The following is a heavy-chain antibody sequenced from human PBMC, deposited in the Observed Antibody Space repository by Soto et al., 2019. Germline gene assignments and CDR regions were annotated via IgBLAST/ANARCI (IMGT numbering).Heavy chain of an antibody. CDR3: ARLYSGSSQGYFDY. Sequence: QVQLVQSGAEVKKPGSSVKVPCKASGGTFSSYAISWVRQAPGQGLEWMGGIIPIFGTANYAQKFQGRVTITADESTSTAYMELSSLRSEDTAVYYCARLYSGSSQGYFDYWGQGTLVTVSS. D-gene: IGHD1-26*01. CDR2: IIPIFGTA. J-gene: IGHJ4*02. CDR1: GGTFSSYA. V-gene: IGHV1-69*01.